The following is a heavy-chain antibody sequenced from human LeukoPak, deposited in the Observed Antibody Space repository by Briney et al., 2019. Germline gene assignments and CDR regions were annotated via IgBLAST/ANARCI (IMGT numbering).Heavy chain of an antibody. CDR3: ARFARYDILTGDTLYCFDY. V-gene: IGHV4-34*01. CDR2: INHSGST. CDR1: GGSFSGYY. Sequence: PSETLSLTCAVYGGSFSGYYWSWIRQPPGKGLEWIGEINHSGSTNYNPSLKSRVTISVDTSKNQFSLKLSSVTAADTAVYYCARFARYDILTGDTLYCFDYWGQGTLVTVSS. J-gene: IGHJ4*02. D-gene: IGHD3-9*01.